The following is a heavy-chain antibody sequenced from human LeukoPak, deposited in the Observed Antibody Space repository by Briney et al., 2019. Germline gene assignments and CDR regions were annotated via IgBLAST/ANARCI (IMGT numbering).Heavy chain of an antibody. CDR2: ISSSGSTI. V-gene: IGHV3-11*01. Sequence: GGSLRLSCAASGFTFSDYYMSWIRQAPGKGLEWVSYISSSGSTIYYADSVKGRFTISRDNAKNSLYLQMNSLRAEDTAVYYCARERRSGFDWSRVHFDYWGQGTLVTVSS. D-gene: IGHD3-9*01. CDR1: GFTFSDYY. J-gene: IGHJ4*02. CDR3: ARERRSGFDWSRVHFDY.